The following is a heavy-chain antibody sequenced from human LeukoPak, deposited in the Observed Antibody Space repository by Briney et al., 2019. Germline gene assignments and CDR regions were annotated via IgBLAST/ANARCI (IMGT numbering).Heavy chain of an antibody. V-gene: IGHV3-48*03. CDR1: GFTSSDYE. D-gene: IGHD2-15*01. CDR2: ISSSGRRI. CDR3: AKGPRDPTEYCSRGTCSPTYDV. J-gene: IGHJ4*02. Sequence: GGSLRLSCAASGFTSSDYEMNWVRQAPGKGLEWVSYISSSGRRIYYADSVKGRFTISRDNAQNSLYLQMNSLRADDTAIYYCAKGPRDPTEYCSRGTCSPTYDVWGQGTLVTVSS.